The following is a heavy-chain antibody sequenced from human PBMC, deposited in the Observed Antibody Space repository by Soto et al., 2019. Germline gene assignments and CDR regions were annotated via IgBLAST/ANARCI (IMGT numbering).Heavy chain of an antibody. J-gene: IGHJ3*02. D-gene: IGHD6-19*01. CDR2: IYYSGST. CDR3: AKTANGWFSAFDI. CDR1: VGSISSSSYY. Sequence: PSETLSLTCTVSVGSISSSSYYWGWIRQPPGKGLEWIGSIYYSGSTYYNPSLKSRVTISVDTSKNQFSLKLSSVTAEDTAVYYCAKTANGWFSAFDIWGQGTMVTVSS. V-gene: IGHV4-39*01.